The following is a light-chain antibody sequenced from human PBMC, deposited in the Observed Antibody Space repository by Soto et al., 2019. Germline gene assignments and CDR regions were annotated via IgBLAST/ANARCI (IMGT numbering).Light chain of an antibody. CDR1: QGIRSW. V-gene: IGKV1-12*01. J-gene: IGKJ4*01. CDR3: QQANSFPRGGLT. Sequence: DIQMTQSPSSVSASVGDRVTITCRASQGIRSWIAWYQQKPGKAPKVLIYNASSLRSGVSSRFSGSGSGTDFTLTISSLQPEDFATYYCQQANSFPRGGLTFGGGTKVEIK. CDR2: NAS.